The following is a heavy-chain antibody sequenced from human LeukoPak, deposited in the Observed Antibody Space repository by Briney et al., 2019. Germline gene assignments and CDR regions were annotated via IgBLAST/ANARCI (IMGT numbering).Heavy chain of an antibody. CDR2: IYYSGST. J-gene: IGHJ1*01. CDR1: GDSTTTTSSY. V-gene: IGHV4-31*03. D-gene: IGHD2-8*01. Sequence: SETLSLTCTVSGDSTTTTSSYWSWIRQHPAKGLEWIGYIYYSGSTYYNPSRKSRVTITVDQSQNQFSLHLGSVTDEDTAVYYCVGGLVAYASRREYFQHWGQGTMVSVPS. CDR3: VGGLVAYASRREYFQH.